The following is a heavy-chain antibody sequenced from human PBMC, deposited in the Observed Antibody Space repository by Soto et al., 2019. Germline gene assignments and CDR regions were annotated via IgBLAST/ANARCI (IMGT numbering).Heavy chain of an antibody. Sequence: PGESLKISCKGSGYSFTSYWISWVRQMPGKGLEWMGRIDPSDSYTNYSPSFQGHVTISADKSISTAYLQWSSLKASDTAMYYCARHDAQYNWFDPWGQGTLVIVSS. CDR1: GYSFTSYW. CDR3: ARHDAQYNWFDP. J-gene: IGHJ5*02. CDR2: IDPSDSYT. V-gene: IGHV5-10-1*01. D-gene: IGHD6-19*01.